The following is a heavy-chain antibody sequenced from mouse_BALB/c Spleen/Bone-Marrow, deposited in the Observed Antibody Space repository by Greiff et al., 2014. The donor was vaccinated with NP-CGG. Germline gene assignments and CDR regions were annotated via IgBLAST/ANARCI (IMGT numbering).Heavy chain of an antibody. CDR3: ARRGFITTVVEGYFDY. CDR2: IDPYYGGT. CDR1: GYSFTGYN. Sequence: EVKLQESGPELEKPGASVKISCKASGYSFTGYNMNWVKQSNGKSLEWIGNIDPYYGGTSYNQKFKGKATLTVDKSSSTAYMQLKSLTSEDPAVYYCARRGFITTVVEGYFDYWGQGTTLTVSS. J-gene: IGHJ2*01. D-gene: IGHD1-1*01. V-gene: IGHV1-39*01.